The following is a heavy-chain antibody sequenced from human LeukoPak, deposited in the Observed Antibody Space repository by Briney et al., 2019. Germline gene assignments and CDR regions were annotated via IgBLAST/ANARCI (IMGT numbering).Heavy chain of an antibody. Sequence: ASVKVSCKASGYTFTCYYMHWVRQAPGQGLEWMGWINPNSGGTNYAQKFQGRVTMTRDTSISTAYMELSRLRSDDTAVYYSARDRTRTGYSSGWYHDYWGQGTLVTVSS. V-gene: IGHV1-2*02. J-gene: IGHJ4*02. CDR2: INPNSGGT. CDR3: ARDRTRTGYSSGWYHDY. D-gene: IGHD6-19*01. CDR1: GYTFTCYY.